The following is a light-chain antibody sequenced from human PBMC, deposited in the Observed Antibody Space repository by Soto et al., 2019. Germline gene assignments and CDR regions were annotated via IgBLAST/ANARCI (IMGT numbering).Light chain of an antibody. V-gene: IGKV3-15*01. Sequence: VRARSPATLSVSPGEKITLSCRANQTMSNMLAWYQQKPGQAPRLLIYAASTRATGVSARFSGSGSGTEFTLTISSLQSEDFTIYYCQYYNNWLATLGGGTTVDIK. CDR2: AAS. J-gene: IGKJ4*01. CDR1: QTMSNM. CDR3: QYYNNWLAT.